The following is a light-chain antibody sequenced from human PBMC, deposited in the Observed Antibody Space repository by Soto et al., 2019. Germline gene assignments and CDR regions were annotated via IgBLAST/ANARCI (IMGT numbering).Light chain of an antibody. CDR3: QQRINWPLT. Sequence: EIVLTQSPGTLSLSPCERATLSFRASQSVRSNLAWYQQKPGQAPRLLIYDTSNRAGGIPARFSGSGSGTDFTLTISSLEPEDFAVYYCQQRINWPLTFGGGTKVDI. CDR1: QSVRSN. J-gene: IGKJ4*01. CDR2: DTS. V-gene: IGKV3-11*01.